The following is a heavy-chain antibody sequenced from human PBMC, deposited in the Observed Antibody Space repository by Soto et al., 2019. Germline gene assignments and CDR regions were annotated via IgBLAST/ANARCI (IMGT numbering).Heavy chain of an antibody. V-gene: IGHV3-30*18. J-gene: IGHJ4*02. Sequence: GGSLRLSFSASGFTFSNFGIHWVRHSPGKGLEWLAVVSYDEVNKFYADSLRGRFTISRDNSKDTAYLQINSLRPDETAMYFCAKVMTEYSGVAIDYWGQGTLVTVSS. D-gene: IGHD6-6*01. CDR3: AKVMTEYSGVAIDY. CDR1: GFTFSNFG. CDR2: VSYDEVNK.